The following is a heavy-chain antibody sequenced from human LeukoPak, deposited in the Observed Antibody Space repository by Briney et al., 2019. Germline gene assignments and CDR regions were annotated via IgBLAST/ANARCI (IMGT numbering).Heavy chain of an antibody. CDR3: AKPRSGSYDFDY. Sequence: GGSLRLSCAASGFTFSSYAMSWVRQAPAKVLEWVSAISGSGGSTYYADSVKGRFTISRDNSKNTLYLQMNSLRAEDTAVYYYAKPRSGSYDFDYWGQGTLVTVSS. CDR2: ISGSGGST. D-gene: IGHD1-26*01. J-gene: IGHJ4*02. CDR1: GFTFSSYA. V-gene: IGHV3-23*01.